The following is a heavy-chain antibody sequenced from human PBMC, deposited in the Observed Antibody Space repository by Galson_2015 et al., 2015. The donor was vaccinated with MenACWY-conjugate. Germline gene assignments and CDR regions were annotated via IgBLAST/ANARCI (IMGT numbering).Heavy chain of an antibody. CDR1: GFTFSSYT. CDR3: ARHVDLDY. CDR2: IHYSSSYI. D-gene: IGHD5-12*01. Sequence: SLRLSCAASGFTFSSYTMNWVRQAPGKGLEWVSSIHYSSSYIYYADSVKGRFTISRDNAKNSLYLQLNSLRAEDTAVYYCARHVDLDYWGQGTLVTVSS. V-gene: IGHV3-21*01. J-gene: IGHJ4*02.